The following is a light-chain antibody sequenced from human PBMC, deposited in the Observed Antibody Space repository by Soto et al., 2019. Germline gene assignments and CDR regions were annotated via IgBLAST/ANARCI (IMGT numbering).Light chain of an antibody. Sequence: QVVLTQEPSLTVSPGGTVTLTCGSSTGAVTSGHYPYWFQQKPGQAPRTLIYDTSNKHSWTPARFSGSLLGGKAALTLSGAQPEDEAEYYCLLSYSGARVVFGGGTQLTVL. CDR1: TGAVTSGHY. CDR2: DTS. V-gene: IGLV7-46*01. CDR3: LLSYSGARVV. J-gene: IGLJ2*01.